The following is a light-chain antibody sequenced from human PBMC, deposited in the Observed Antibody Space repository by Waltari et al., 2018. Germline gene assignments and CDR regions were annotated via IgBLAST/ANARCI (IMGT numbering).Light chain of an antibody. V-gene: IGLV4-69*01. CDR2: VNSDGSH. Sequence: QLVLTQSPSASASLGASVKLTCTLSSGHSTNIIACLHQQPGKGPRYLMQVNSDGSHRKGDEIPDRFSGSSSGAERYLTISSLQSEDEADYYCETGGHGTWVFGGGTKLTVL. J-gene: IGLJ3*02. CDR1: SGHSTNI. CDR3: ETGGHGTWV.